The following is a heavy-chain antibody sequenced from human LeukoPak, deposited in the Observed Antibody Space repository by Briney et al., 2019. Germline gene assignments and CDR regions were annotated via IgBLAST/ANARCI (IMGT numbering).Heavy chain of an antibody. CDR1: GYTFTSYY. CDR3: ARSLNDYGDYDYYYYGMDV. Sequence: ASVKVSCKASGYTFTSYYMHWVRQAPGQGLEWMGIINPSGGSTNYAQKFQGRVTITADESTSTAYMELSSLRSEDTAVYYCARSLNDYGDYDYYYYGMDVWGQGTTVTVSS. CDR2: INPSGGST. V-gene: IGHV1-46*01. D-gene: IGHD4-17*01. J-gene: IGHJ6*02.